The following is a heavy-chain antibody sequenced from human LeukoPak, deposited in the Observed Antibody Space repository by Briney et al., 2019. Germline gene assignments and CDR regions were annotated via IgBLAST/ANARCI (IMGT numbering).Heavy chain of an antibody. J-gene: IGHJ4*02. Sequence: ASETLSLTCTVSGGSISSYYWSWIRQPPGKGLEWIGYIYYSGSTNYNPSLKSRVTISVDTSKNQFSLKLSSVTAADTAVYYCARQPYGDLIFDYWGQGTLVTVSS. CDR1: GGSISSYY. CDR3: ARQPYGDLIFDY. CDR2: IYYSGST. V-gene: IGHV4-59*01. D-gene: IGHD4-17*01.